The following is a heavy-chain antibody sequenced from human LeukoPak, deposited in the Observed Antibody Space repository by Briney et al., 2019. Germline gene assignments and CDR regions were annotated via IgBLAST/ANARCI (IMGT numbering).Heavy chain of an antibody. CDR3: ARDGELVSGSDYNKPFDY. CDR2: IIPIFGTA. V-gene: IGHV1-69*13. D-gene: IGHD1-26*01. Sequence: ASVKVSCKASGGTFSSYAISWVRQAPGQGLEWMGGIIPIFGTANYAQKFQGRVTITADESTSTAYMELSSLRSEDTAVYYCARDGELVSGSDYNKPFDYWGQGTLVTVSS. J-gene: IGHJ4*02. CDR1: GGTFSSYA.